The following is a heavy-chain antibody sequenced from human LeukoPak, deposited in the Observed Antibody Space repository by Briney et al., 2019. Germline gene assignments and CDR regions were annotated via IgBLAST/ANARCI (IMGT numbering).Heavy chain of an antibody. CDR1: GGTFSSYA. D-gene: IGHD4-17*01. J-gene: IGHJ6*02. Sequence: SVKVSCKASGGTFSSYAISWVRQAPGQGLEWVGRIIPILGIANYAQKFQGRVTITADKSTSTAYMELSSLRSEDTAVYYCARDYGDSYYYGMDVWGQGTTVTVSS. V-gene: IGHV1-69*04. CDR2: IIPILGIA. CDR3: ARDYGDSYYYGMDV.